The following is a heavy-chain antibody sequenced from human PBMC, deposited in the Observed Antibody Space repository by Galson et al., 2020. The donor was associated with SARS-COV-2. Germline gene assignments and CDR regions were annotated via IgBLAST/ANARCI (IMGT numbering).Heavy chain of an antibody. Sequence: SETLSLTCTVSGGSISSSSYYWGWNRPPPGKGLEWIGSIYYSGSTYYNPSLKSRVTISVDTSKNQFSLKLSSVTAADTAVYYCASDYYDSTMFDYWGQGTLVTVSS. CDR3: ASDYYDSTMFDY. CDR1: GGSISSSSYY. V-gene: IGHV4-39*07. CDR2: IYYSGST. D-gene: IGHD3-22*01. J-gene: IGHJ4*02.